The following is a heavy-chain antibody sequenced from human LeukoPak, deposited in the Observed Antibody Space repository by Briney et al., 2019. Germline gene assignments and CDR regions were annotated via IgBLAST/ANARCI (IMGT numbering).Heavy chain of an antibody. CDR3: ARTSATGATYFDY. D-gene: IGHD1-26*01. CDR1: GGSMSPYY. Sequence: SETLSLTCIISGGSMSPYYWSWIRQPAGKGLEWIGRIYTSGSTHYNPSLGSRVTMSVDTSKNQFSLKLSSVTAADTAVYYCARTSATGATYFDYWGQGTLVTVSS. CDR2: IYTSGST. J-gene: IGHJ4*02. V-gene: IGHV4-4*07.